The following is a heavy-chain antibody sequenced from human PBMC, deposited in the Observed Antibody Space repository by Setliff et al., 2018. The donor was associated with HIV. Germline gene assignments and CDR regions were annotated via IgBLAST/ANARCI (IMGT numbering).Heavy chain of an antibody. CDR2: VYNSGGT. CDR3: ARLHGDFYFDL. V-gene: IGHV4-61*01. D-gene: IGHD4-17*01. CDR1: GGASLIGSYYY. Sequence: PSETLSLTCTVSGGASLIGSYYYWSWIRQTPGKGLESIGYVYNSGGTNYNPSLKSRVTISVDTSKNQFSLRLSSVTAADTAVYYCARLHGDFYFDLWGQGTLVTVSS. J-gene: IGHJ4*02.